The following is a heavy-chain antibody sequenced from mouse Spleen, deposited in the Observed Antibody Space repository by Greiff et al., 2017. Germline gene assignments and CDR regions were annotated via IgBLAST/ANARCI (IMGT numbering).Heavy chain of an antibody. Sequence: QVQLKQSGAELVMPGASVKLSCKASGYTFTSYWMHWVKQRPGQGLVWIGEIDPSDSYTNYNQKFKGKATLTVDKSSSTAYMQLSSLTSEDSAVYYCARGAMDYWGQGTSVTVSS. CDR1: GYTFTSYW. CDR2: IDPSDSYT. CDR3: ARGAMDY. V-gene: IGHV1-69*01. J-gene: IGHJ4*01.